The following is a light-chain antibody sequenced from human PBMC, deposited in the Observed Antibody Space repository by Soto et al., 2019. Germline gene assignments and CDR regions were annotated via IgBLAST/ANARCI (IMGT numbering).Light chain of an antibody. CDR1: QNVYTN. CDR3: QQCRNWPLT. Sequence: EIVMTQSPATLSVSPGEGATLSCKASQNVYTNLAWYQQRPGQPPRLLIYDASTRATGISARFSGSGYGTEFTLTISSLQSEEFAVYVCQQCRNWPLTFGGGTKVEIK. J-gene: IGKJ4*01. CDR2: DAS. V-gene: IGKV3-15*01.